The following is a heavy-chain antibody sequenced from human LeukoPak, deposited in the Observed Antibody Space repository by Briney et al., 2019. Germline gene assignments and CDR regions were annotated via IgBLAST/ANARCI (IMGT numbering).Heavy chain of an antibody. CDR1: GYTFTSYG. J-gene: IGHJ6*03. CDR2: ISAYNGNT. Sequence: GASVKVSCKASGYTFTSYGISWVRQAPGQGLEWMGWISAYNGNTNYAQKLQGRVTMTTDTSTSTAYMELRSLRSDDTAVYYCARLVIAYCGGDCTDYYYYMDVWGKGTTVTISS. V-gene: IGHV1-18*01. CDR3: ARLVIAYCGGDCTDYYYYMDV. D-gene: IGHD2-21*02.